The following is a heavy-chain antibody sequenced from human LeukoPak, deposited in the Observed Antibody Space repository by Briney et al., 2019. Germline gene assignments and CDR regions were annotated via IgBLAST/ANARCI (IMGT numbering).Heavy chain of an antibody. Sequence: HPGGSLRLSWAASGFTFSVYTIHWVRQAPGKGLEWVAVMSSDGSNKYYADSVKGRFTISRDNSRNTMYLQMNSLRAEDTAVYYCARALSSGWSHAFDIWGQGTMVTVSS. J-gene: IGHJ3*02. CDR1: GFTFSVYT. CDR3: ARALSSGWSHAFDI. CDR2: MSSDGSNK. D-gene: IGHD6-19*01. V-gene: IGHV3-30-3*01.